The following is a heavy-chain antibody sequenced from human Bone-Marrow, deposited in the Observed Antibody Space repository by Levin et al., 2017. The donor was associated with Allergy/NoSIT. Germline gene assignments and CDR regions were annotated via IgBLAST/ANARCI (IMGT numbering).Heavy chain of an antibody. Sequence: ASVKVSCKASGDTFNRYPINWVRQAPGQGLEWMGRLNPILGVTNYAQQLQGRVTITADKSTSIAYMELSSLSSQDTAVYYCATGYSGYLKLWGQGTPVTVSS. V-gene: IGHV1-69*02. CDR2: LNPILGVT. D-gene: IGHD5-12*01. J-gene: IGHJ4*02. CDR1: GDTFNRYP. CDR3: ATGYSGYLKL.